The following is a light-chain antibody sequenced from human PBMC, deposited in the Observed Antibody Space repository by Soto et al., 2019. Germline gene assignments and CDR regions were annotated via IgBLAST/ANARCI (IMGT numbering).Light chain of an antibody. CDR3: SSYTSTSALVV. J-gene: IGLJ2*01. V-gene: IGLV2-14*01. CDR2: EVS. CDR1: SSDVGGYNY. Sequence: QSALTQPASVSGSPGQSITISCTGTSSDVGGYNYVCWYQQHPGKAPKLMIYEVSNRPSGVSNRFSGSRSGNTASLTISGLQADDEADYYCSSYTSTSALVVFGGGTKLTVL.